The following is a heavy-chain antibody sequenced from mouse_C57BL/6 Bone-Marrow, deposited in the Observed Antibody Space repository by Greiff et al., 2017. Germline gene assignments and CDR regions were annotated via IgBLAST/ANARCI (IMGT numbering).Heavy chain of an antibody. CDR2: IYPGSGST. CDR3: AREDGYYGLGFDY. D-gene: IGHD2-3*01. J-gene: IGHJ2*01. CDR1: GYTFTSYW. Sequence: QVQLQQPGAELVKPGASVKMSCKASGYTFTSYWITWVKRRPGQGLEWIGDIYPGSGSTNYNEKFKSKATLTVDTSSSTAYMQLSSLTSEDSAVYYCAREDGYYGLGFDYWGQGTTLTVSS. V-gene: IGHV1-55*01.